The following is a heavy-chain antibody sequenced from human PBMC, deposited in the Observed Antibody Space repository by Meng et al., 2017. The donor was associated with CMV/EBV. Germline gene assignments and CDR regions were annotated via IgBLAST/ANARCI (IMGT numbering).Heavy chain of an antibody. CDR1: GFTFSSYG. CDR3: ARSGKFWSGYGMDV. J-gene: IGHJ6*02. D-gene: IGHD3-3*01. Sequence: GESLKISCAASGFTFSSYGMHWVRQALGKGLEWVSVIYSGGSTYYAESVKGRFTISRDNSKNTLYLQMNSLRAEDTAVYYCARSGKFWSGYGMDVWGQGTTVTVSS. CDR2: IYSGGST. V-gene: IGHV3-53*01.